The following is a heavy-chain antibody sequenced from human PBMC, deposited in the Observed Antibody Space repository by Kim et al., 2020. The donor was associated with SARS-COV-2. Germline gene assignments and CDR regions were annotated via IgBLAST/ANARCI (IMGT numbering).Heavy chain of an antibody. J-gene: IGHJ4*02. CDR1: GYTFTSYD. D-gene: IGHD2-21*02. V-gene: IGHV1-8*01. CDR3: ARDLGAYCGGDCYSVFDY. Sequence: ASVKVSCKASGYTFTSYDINWVRQATGQGLEWMGWMNPNSGNTGYAQKFQGRVTMTRNTSISTAYMELSSLRSEDTAVYYCARDLGAYCGGDCYSVFDYWGQGTLVTVSS. CDR2: MNPNSGNT.